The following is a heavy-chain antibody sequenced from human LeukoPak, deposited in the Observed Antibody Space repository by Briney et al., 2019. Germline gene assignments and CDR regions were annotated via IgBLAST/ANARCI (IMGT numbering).Heavy chain of an antibody. CDR2: INHSGST. D-gene: IGHD3-3*01. V-gene: IGHV4-34*01. J-gene: IGHJ4*02. Sequence: PSETLSLTCAVYGGSFSGYYWSWIRQPPGKGLEWIGEINHSGSTNYNPSLKSRVTISVDTSKNQFSLKLSSVTAADTAVYYCAREIQQYDFWSVQYFDYWGQGTLVTVSS. CDR3: AREIQQYDFWSVQYFDY. CDR1: GGSFSGYY.